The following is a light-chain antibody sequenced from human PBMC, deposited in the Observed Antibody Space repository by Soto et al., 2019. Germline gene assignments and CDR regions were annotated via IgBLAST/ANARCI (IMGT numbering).Light chain of an antibody. J-gene: IGLJ2*01. V-gene: IGLV1-47*01. CDR1: SSNIGSNY. CDR3: ASWDDSLSGVV. CDR2: RNN. Sequence: QSVLTQPSSASGTPGQRVTISCSGSSSNIGSNYVYWYQQLPGTAPKLLIYRNNQRPSGVPDGFSGSKSGTSASLAISGLRSEDEADYYCASWDDSLSGVVFGGGTKLTVL.